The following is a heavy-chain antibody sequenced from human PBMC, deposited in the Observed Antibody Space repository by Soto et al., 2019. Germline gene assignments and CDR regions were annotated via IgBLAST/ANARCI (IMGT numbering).Heavy chain of an antibody. CDR1: GFTFSSYA. V-gene: IGHV3-30-3*01. CDR2: ISYDGSDK. Sequence: QVQLVESGGGVVQPGRSLRLSCAASGFTFSSYAMHWVRQAPGKGLEWVAVISYDGSDKYYADSVKGRFTISRDNSKNTLYLQMNSLRAEDTAVYYCARVDWTGYFDYWGQGTRVTVSS. D-gene: IGHD1-1*01. J-gene: IGHJ4*02. CDR3: ARVDWTGYFDY.